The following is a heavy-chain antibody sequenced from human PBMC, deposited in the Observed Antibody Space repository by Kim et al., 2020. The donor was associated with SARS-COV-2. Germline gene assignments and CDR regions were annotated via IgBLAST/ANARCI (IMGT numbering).Heavy chain of an antibody. CDR1: GFTFNNYW. Sequence: GGSLRLSCTASGFTFNNYWMHWVRQAPGKGLVWVSRTNTDGTYTNYTDSVKGRFTMSRDNAKNTLYLQMNNLRAEDTAVYYCTRDSYIRDYYYGMDVWGQGTTVTVSS. CDR2: TNTDGTYT. D-gene: IGHD3-3*02. J-gene: IGHJ6*02. V-gene: IGHV3-74*01. CDR3: TRDSYIRDYYYGMDV.